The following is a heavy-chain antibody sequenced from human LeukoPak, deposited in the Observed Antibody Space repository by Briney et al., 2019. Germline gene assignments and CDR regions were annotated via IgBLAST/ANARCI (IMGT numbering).Heavy chain of an antibody. D-gene: IGHD2-2*03. Sequence: SETLSLTCTVSGGSISSYYWSWIRQPPGKGLEWIGYIYYSGSTNYNPSLKSRVTISVDTSKNQFSLKLSSATAADTAVYYCARAPSNSGYNWFDPWGQGTLVTVSS. V-gene: IGHV4-59*01. J-gene: IGHJ5*02. CDR3: ARAPSNSGYNWFDP. CDR1: GGSISSYY. CDR2: IYYSGST.